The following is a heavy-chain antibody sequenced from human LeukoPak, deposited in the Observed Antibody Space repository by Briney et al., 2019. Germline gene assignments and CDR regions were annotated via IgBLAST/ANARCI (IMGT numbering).Heavy chain of an antibody. V-gene: IGHV1-2*02. Sequence: GASVKVSCKASGYTFTGDFIHWVRQAPGQGLEWMGWINSDSGGTNYARKFQGRVTMTRDTSISTAYMELSSLRSDDTAVFYCARGNIATRRGENWFDPWGQGNLVTVSS. CDR1: GYTFTGDF. CDR3: ARGNIATRRGENWFDP. J-gene: IGHJ5*02. CDR2: INSDSGGT. D-gene: IGHD6-6*01.